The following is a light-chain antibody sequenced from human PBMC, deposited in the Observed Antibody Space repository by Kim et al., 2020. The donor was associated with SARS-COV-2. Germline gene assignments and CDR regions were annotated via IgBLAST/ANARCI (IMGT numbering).Light chain of an antibody. CDR3: QQSGSSSYT. CDR2: GAS. V-gene: IGKV3-20*01. J-gene: IGKJ2*01. CDR1: QSVSSSY. Sequence: LSPGERATLSCRASQSVSSSYLAWYQQKPGQAPRLLIYGASSRATGIPDRFGGSGSGTDFSLTISRLEPEDFAVYYCQQSGSSSYTFGQGTKLEIK.